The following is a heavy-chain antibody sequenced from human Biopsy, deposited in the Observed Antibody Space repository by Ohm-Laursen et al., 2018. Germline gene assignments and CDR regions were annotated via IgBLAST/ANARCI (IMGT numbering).Heavy chain of an antibody. CDR1: GVSINGGRYY. CDR3: ARRLPLRGFAFDV. Sequence: SQTLSLTCTVSGVSINGGRYYWNWIRHHPGKGLEWIGNIFYSANTYYNPSLKSRATISLDSSKNHFSLNLNSVTATDTAVYYCARRLPLRGFAFDVWGQGTVVTVS. V-gene: IGHV4-31*03. J-gene: IGHJ3*01. CDR2: IFYSANT. D-gene: IGHD3-10*01.